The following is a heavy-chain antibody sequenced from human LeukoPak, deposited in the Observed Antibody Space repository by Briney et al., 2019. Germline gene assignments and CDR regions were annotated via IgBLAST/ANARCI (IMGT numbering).Heavy chain of an antibody. CDR3: AKRKTEEYSRSTGAFDI. Sequence: PGGSLRLSCAASGFTFSSYALSWVRQAPGKGLEWVSAISGSGDTTYYADSEKGRFTISRDNSKNTLYLQMNSLRAEDTAVYYCAKRKTEEYSRSTGAFDIWGQGTMVTVS. J-gene: IGHJ3*02. D-gene: IGHD6-6*01. CDR2: ISGSGDTT. V-gene: IGHV3-23*01. CDR1: GFTFSSYA.